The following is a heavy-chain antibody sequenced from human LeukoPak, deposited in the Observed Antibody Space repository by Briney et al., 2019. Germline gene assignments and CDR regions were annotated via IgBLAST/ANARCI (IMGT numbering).Heavy chain of an antibody. Sequence: GGSLRLSCAASGFTFSSYGMSWVRQAPGKGLEWVSVIYSGGSTYYADSVKGRFTISRDNSKNTLYLQMNSLRAEDTAVYYCASQSSSWKHDAFDIWGQGTMVTVSS. CDR1: GFTFSSYG. J-gene: IGHJ3*02. CDR2: IYSGGST. V-gene: IGHV3-53*01. CDR3: ASQSSSWKHDAFDI. D-gene: IGHD6-13*01.